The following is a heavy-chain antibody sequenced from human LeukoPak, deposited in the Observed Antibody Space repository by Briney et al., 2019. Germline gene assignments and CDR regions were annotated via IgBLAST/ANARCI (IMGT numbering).Heavy chain of an antibody. CDR3: ARERSLQLWLQGSYMDV. V-gene: IGHV3-21*01. Sequence: GGSLRLSCAASGFTFSSYSMNWVRQAPGKGLEWVSSISSSSSYIYYADSVKGRFTISRDNAKNSLYLQMNSLRAEDTAVYYCARERSLQLWLQGSYMDVWGKGTTVTVSS. J-gene: IGHJ6*03. CDR1: GFTFSSYS. D-gene: IGHD5-18*01. CDR2: ISSSSSYI.